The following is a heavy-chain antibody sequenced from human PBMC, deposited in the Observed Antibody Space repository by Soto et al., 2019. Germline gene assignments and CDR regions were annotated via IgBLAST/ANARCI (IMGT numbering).Heavy chain of an antibody. Sequence: QLQLQESGPGLVKPSETLSLTCTVSGGSISSSSYYWGWIRQPPGKGLEWIGSIYYSGSTYYNPSLKSRVTISVDTSKNQFSLKLSSVTAADTAVYYCARPVAVAGYYGMDVWGQGTTVTVSS. J-gene: IGHJ6*02. CDR1: GGSISSSSYY. D-gene: IGHD6-19*01. V-gene: IGHV4-39*01. CDR3: ARPVAVAGYYGMDV. CDR2: IYYSGST.